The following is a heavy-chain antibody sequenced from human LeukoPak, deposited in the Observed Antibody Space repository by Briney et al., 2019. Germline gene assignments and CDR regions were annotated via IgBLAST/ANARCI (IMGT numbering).Heavy chain of an antibody. CDR3: AKDLIGGNYRGLPDH. D-gene: IGHD1-26*01. CDR1: GFTFSGYA. V-gene: IGHV3-33*06. CDR2: IWFDESKA. Sequence: PGGSLRLSCAASGFTFSGYAMYWVRQAPGKGLEWMAVIWFDESKAYYADSVKGRFTISRDNSKNTLFLQMNSLRVEDTAVYYCAKDLIGGNYRGLPDHWGQGTLVTVSS. J-gene: IGHJ5*02.